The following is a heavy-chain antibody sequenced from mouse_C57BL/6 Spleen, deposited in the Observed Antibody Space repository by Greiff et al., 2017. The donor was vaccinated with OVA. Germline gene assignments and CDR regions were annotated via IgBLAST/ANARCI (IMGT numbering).Heavy chain of an antibody. V-gene: IGHV1-26*01. J-gene: IGHJ1*03. CDR1: GYTFTDYY. CDR3: ARWGTPRYFDV. CDR2: INPNNGGT. D-gene: IGHD2-14*01. Sequence: VQLQQSGPELVKPGASVKISCKASGYTFTDYYMNWVKQSHGKSLEWIGDINPNNGGTSYNQKFKGKATLTVDKSSSTAYMELRSLTSEDSAVYYCARWGTPRYFDVWGTGTTVTVSS.